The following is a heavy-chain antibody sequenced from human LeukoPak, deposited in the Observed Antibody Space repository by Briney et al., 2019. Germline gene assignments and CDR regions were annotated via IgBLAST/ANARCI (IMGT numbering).Heavy chain of an antibody. CDR2: IYHSGST. D-gene: IGHD5-18*01. CDR1: GYSISSGFY. V-gene: IGHV4-38-2*02. CDR3: ARGRGYSYGYSDY. J-gene: IGHJ4*02. Sequence: PSETLSLTCTVSGYSISSGFYWGWIRQPPGKGLEWIGSIYHSGSTYYNPSLKSRVSISVDTPKNQFPLKLSSVTAADTAVYYCARGRGYSYGYSDYWGQGTLVTVSS.